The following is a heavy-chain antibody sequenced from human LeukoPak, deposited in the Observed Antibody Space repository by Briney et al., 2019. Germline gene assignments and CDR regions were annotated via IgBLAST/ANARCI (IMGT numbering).Heavy chain of an antibody. CDR1: GFTFSSYA. J-gene: IGHJ3*02. D-gene: IGHD4-17*01. V-gene: IGHV3-23*01. CDR3: ARGDYGDYEGGDAFDI. Sequence: GGSLRLSCAASGFTFSSYAMNWVRQAPGKGLEWVSAISGSGGSTYYADSVKGRFTISRDNSKNTLYLQMNSLRAEDTAVYYCARGDYGDYEGGDAFDIWGQGTMVTVSS. CDR2: ISGSGGST.